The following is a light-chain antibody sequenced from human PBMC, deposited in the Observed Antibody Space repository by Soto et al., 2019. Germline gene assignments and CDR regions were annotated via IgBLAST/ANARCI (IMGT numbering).Light chain of an antibody. Sequence: ETVMTQSPATLSVSPGERATLSCRASQSVGTTLAWYQQKPGQAPRLVIYGASSRATGIPARFSGSGSGTEFTLTISSLQSEDFAVYYCQHYNNWPRTFGQGTKVEIK. CDR1: QSVGTT. V-gene: IGKV3-15*01. J-gene: IGKJ1*01. CDR3: QHYNNWPRT. CDR2: GAS.